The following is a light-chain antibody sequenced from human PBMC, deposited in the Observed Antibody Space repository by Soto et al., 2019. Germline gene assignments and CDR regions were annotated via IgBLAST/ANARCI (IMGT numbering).Light chain of an antibody. CDR3: AAWDDNLSGFYV. J-gene: IGLJ1*01. V-gene: IGLV1-47*01. Sequence: QSVLTQSPSASGTPGQRVTISCSGSASTIGRNYVYWYQQRPGTAPKLLIYRNSQRPSGVPDRFSGSKSGTSASLAISGLRSEDEADYYCAAWDDNLSGFYVFGDGTKVTVL. CDR1: ASTIGRNY. CDR2: RNS.